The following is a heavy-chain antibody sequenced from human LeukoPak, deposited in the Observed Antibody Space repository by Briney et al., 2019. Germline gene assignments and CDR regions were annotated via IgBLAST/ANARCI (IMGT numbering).Heavy chain of an antibody. V-gene: IGHV1-8*01. J-gene: IGHJ5*02. D-gene: IGHD3-22*01. CDR2: MNPNSGNT. CDR3: ARGGIVGGYNWFDP. Sequence: ASVTVSCKASGYTFTIYDINWVRQATGQGLEWMGWMNPNSGNTGYAQKFQGRVTMTRNTSISTAYMELSSLRSENTAVYYCARGGIVGGYNWFDPWGQGTLVTVSS. CDR1: GYTFTIYD.